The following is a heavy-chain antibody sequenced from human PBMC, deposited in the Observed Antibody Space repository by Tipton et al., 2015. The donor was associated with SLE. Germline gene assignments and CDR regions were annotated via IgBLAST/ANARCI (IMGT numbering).Heavy chain of an antibody. CDR1: GGSISSSSYY. J-gene: IGHJ4*02. CDR3: ARGGRVAPAAISSGVDY. CDR2: IYYSGST. Sequence: TLSLTCTVSGGSISSSSYYWGWIRQPPGKGLEWIGSIYYSGSTYYNPSLKSRVTISVDTSKNQFSLNLSSVTAADTAVYYCARGGRVAPAAISSGVDYWGQGPLVTVSS. D-gene: IGHD2-2*02. V-gene: IGHV4-39*07.